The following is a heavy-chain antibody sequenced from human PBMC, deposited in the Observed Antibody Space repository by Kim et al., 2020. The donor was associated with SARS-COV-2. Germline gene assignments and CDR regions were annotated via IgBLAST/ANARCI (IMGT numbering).Heavy chain of an antibody. D-gene: IGHD3-9*01. CDR1: GYSFTTYW. V-gene: IGHV5-51*01. J-gene: IGHJ4*02. CDR2: IYPTNSDT. Sequence: GESLKISCQGFGYSFTTYWIGWVRPMPGKGLELMAIIYPTNSDTRYSPSFQGQVTITADKPINTAYLQWSSLKASDTAMYYCATHDWTLKDYWGQGTLVSVSS. CDR3: ATHDWTLKDY.